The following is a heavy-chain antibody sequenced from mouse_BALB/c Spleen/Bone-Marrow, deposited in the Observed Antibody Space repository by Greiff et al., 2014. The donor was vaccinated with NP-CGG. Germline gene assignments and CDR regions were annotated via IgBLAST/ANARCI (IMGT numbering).Heavy chain of an antibody. CDR1: GYTFTSYW. D-gene: IGHD1-1*01. CDR3: ARDSITTVVATDY. CDR2: IDPSDSYT. V-gene: IGHV1-69*02. Sequence: VQLQQSGAELVKPGASVKLSCKASGYTFTSYWMHWVKQRPGQGLAWIGEIDPSDSYTNYNQKFKGKATLTVDKSSSTAYMQLSSLTSEDSAVYYCARDSITTVVATDYWGQGTTLTGSS. J-gene: IGHJ2*01.